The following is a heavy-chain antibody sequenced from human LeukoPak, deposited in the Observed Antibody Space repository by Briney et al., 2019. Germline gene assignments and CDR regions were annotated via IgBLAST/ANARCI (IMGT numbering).Heavy chain of an antibody. Sequence: GESLKISCKGPGYSFTSYWIGWVRQMPGKGLEWMGIIYPGDSDTRYSPSFQGQVTISADKSISTAYLQWSSLKASDTAMYYCARAYYDSSGSRAFDIWGQGTMVTVSS. CDR2: IYPGDSDT. J-gene: IGHJ3*02. V-gene: IGHV5-51*01. D-gene: IGHD3-22*01. CDR1: GYSFTSYW. CDR3: ARAYYDSSGSRAFDI.